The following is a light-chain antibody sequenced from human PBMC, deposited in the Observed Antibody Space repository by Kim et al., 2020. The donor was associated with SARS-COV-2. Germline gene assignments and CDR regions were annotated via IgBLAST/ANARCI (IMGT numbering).Light chain of an antibody. CDR3: YSRDTSGSHVI. Sequence: AVGQTVRITCHGDSLRNYFADWCQQRPGQAPVVVIYDKDTRPSGIPDRFSGSGSDNTASLTITGAQAEDEADYFCYSRDTSGSHVIFGGGTQLTVL. CDR2: DKD. V-gene: IGLV3-19*01. J-gene: IGLJ2*01. CDR1: SLRNYF.